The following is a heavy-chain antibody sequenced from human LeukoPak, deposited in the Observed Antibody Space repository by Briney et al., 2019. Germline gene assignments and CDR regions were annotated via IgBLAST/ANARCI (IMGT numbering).Heavy chain of an antibody. CDR3: ARAKSRGVIITSPLGY. Sequence: ASVKVSCKASGYTFTGYYMHWVRQAPGQGLEWMGWINPNSGGTNYAQKFQGRVTMTRDTSISTAYMKLSRLRSDDTAVYYCARAKSRGVIITSPLGYWGQGTLVTVSS. CDR2: INPNSGGT. V-gene: IGHV1-2*02. D-gene: IGHD3-10*01. J-gene: IGHJ4*02. CDR1: GYTFTGYY.